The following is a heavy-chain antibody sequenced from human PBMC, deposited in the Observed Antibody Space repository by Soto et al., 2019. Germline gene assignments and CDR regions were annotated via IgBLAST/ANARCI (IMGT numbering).Heavy chain of an antibody. V-gene: IGHV3-23*01. CDR2: STTGATT. Sequence: EVQLLESGGGLVEPGGSLRLSCAASGFTFSSYVMSWVRHAPGKGLEWVSSSTTGATTYYADSVKGRFTISSDHSKNTLSLQMDSLRAEDTAVYYCAKDFIEVDGDWSLGNWGQGTLVTVSS. J-gene: IGHJ4*02. D-gene: IGHD3-9*01. CDR1: GFTFSSYV. CDR3: AKDFIEVDGDWSLGN.